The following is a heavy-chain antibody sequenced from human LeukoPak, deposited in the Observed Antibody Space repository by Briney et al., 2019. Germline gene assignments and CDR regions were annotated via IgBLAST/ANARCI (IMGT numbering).Heavy chain of an antibody. CDR1: GGSFSSGDYY. J-gene: IGHJ5*02. Sequence: SETLSLTCTVFGGSFSSGDYYWSWLRQPPGKGLEWIGYIYYSGSTFYNPSLKSRVTISLDTSKSQFSLKLSSVSAAGTAVYYCARSEGYAFDPWGQGTLVTVSS. CDR2: IYYSGST. V-gene: IGHV4-30-4*01. CDR3: ARSEGYAFDP. D-gene: IGHD2-15*01.